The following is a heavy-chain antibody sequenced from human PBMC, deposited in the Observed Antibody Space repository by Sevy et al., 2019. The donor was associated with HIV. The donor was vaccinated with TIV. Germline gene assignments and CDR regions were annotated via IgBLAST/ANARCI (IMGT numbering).Heavy chain of an antibody. J-gene: IGHJ5*02. V-gene: IGHV3-23*01. D-gene: IGHD1-20*01. CDR1: GFTLNSYA. Sequence: GGSLRLSCVASGFTLNSYAMSWVRQVPGKGLEWIADISGTGARTNYEDSVVGRFTISRDNSKNTLYLQMNSVRAEDTAIYYCAGDGYNWIPFDRWGQGTLVTVSS. CDR3: AGDGYNWIPFDR. CDR2: ISGTGART.